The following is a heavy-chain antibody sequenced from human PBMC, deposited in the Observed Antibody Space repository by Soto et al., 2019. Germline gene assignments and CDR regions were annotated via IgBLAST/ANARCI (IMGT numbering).Heavy chain of an antibody. CDR3: AKGGQLLSEGGGY. Sequence: EVQLVESGGGLVQPGRSLRLSCAASGFTFDDYAMHWVRQAPGKGLAWVSGTSWNSGSIGYADSVKGRFTISRENAKNSLYLQMNSLSAEGTALYYCAKGGQLLSEGGGYWGQGTLVTVSS. CDR1: GFTFDDYA. D-gene: IGHD2-2*01. V-gene: IGHV3-9*01. CDR2: TSWNSGSI. J-gene: IGHJ4*02.